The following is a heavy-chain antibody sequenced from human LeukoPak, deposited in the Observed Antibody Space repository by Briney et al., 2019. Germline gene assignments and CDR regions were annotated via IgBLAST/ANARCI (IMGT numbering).Heavy chain of an antibody. CDR2: ISYDGSNK. D-gene: IGHD5-24*01. Sequence: GESLRLSCAASGFTFSSYAMRWVRQAPGKGLEWVALISYDGSNKYYADSVKGRFTISRDNSKNTLYLQMNSLRPEDTAVYYCARQNGRDGYNYFDYWGQGTLVTVSS. CDR3: ARQNGRDGYNYFDY. J-gene: IGHJ4*02. V-gene: IGHV3-30*04. CDR1: GFTFSSYA.